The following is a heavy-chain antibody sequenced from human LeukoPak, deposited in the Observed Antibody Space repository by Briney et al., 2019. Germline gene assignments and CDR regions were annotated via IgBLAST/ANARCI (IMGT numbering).Heavy chain of an antibody. CDR3: TREIRYFDWFQADY. J-gene: IGHJ4*02. D-gene: IGHD3-9*01. Sequence: GGSLGLSCTASGFTFGDHSVSWFRQAPGKGLQWVGFIRSKAYGGTAEYAASVKGRFTISREDSKSVAYLQMDSLKTEDAAVYYCTREIRYFDWFQADYWGQGTLVTVSS. V-gene: IGHV3-49*03. CDR2: IRSKAYGGTA. CDR1: GFTFGDHS.